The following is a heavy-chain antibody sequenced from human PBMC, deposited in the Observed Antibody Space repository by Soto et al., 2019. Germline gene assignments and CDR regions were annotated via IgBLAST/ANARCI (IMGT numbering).Heavy chain of an antibody. CDR1: GYTLTELS. V-gene: IGHV1-24*01. CDR2: FDPEDGET. D-gene: IGHD3-9*01. Sequence: ASVKVSCKVSGYTLTELSMHWVRQAPGKGLEWMGGFDPEDGETIYAQKFQGRVTMTEDTSTDTAYMELSSLRSEDTAVYHCATVQPVDSLSPYYFDYWGQGTLVTVSS. CDR3: ATVQPVDSLSPYYFDY. J-gene: IGHJ4*02.